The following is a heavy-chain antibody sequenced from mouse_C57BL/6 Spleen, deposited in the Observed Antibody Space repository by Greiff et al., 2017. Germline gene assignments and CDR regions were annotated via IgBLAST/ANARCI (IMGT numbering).Heavy chain of an antibody. J-gene: IGHJ4*01. CDR3: ARKGICEVLRVYAMDY. CDR1: GYAFSSYW. Sequence: VQLQQSGAELVKPGASVKISCKASGYAFSSYWMNWVKQRPGKGLEWIGQIYPGDGDTNYNGKFKGKATLTADKSSSTAYMQLSSLTSEDAAVYFGARKGICEVLRVYAMDYWGQGTSVTVSS. D-gene: IGHD1-1*01. V-gene: IGHV1-80*01. CDR2: IYPGDGDT.